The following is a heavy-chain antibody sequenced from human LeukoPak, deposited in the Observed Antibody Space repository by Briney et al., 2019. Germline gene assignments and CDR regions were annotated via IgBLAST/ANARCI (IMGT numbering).Heavy chain of an antibody. V-gene: IGHV3-74*01. Sequence: GGSLRHSCAASGFTFSSYWMHWVRQAPGKGLVWVSRINSDGSSTSYADSVKGRFTISRDNAKNTLSLQMNSLRAEDTAVYYCARDGILGSHDYWGQGTLVTVSS. D-gene: IGHD3-3*02. CDR1: GFTFSSYW. CDR2: INSDGSST. J-gene: IGHJ4*02. CDR3: ARDGILGSHDY.